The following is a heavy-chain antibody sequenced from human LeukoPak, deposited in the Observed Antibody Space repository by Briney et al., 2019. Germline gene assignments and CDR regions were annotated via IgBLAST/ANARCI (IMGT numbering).Heavy chain of an antibody. Sequence: ASVKVSCKASGYTFTGYYMHWVRQAPGQGLERMGWINPNSGGTNYAQKFQGRVTVTRDTSISTAYMELTRLRSDDTAVYYCARGDSSGWYLDYWGQGTLVTVSS. V-gene: IGHV1-2*02. CDR2: INPNSGGT. CDR1: GYTFTGYY. D-gene: IGHD6-19*01. CDR3: ARGDSSGWYLDY. J-gene: IGHJ4*02.